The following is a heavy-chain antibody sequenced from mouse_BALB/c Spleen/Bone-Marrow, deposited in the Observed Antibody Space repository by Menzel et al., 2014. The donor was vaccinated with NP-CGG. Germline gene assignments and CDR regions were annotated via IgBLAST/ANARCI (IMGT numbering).Heavy chain of an antibody. J-gene: IGHJ2*01. V-gene: IGHV3-1*02. CDR3: ARRGGNYGGPYYFDY. D-gene: IGHD2-1*01. Sequence: VQLQQSGPDLVKPSQSLSLTCTVTDYSITSGYSWHWIRQFPGNKLEWMGYIHYSGNTNYNPSLESRISITRDTSKNQFFLQFNSETTEDTATYFCARRGGNYGGPYYFDYWGQGTTLTVSS. CDR1: DYSITSGYS. CDR2: IHYSGNT.